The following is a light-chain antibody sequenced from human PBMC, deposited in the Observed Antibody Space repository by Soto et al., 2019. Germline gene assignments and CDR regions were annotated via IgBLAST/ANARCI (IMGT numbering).Light chain of an antibody. V-gene: IGKV3D-7*01. CDR1: QRLSNTY. CDR2: GAS. Sequence: EIVMTQSPVTLSLSTGDRATLSCRASQRLSNTYISWYQQKPGQAPRLLIYGASTRDTGIPARFSGSGSGTDFTLTISSLQPEDFALYYCQQDFDLPLTFGGGTKVEIK. CDR3: QQDFDLPLT. J-gene: IGKJ4*01.